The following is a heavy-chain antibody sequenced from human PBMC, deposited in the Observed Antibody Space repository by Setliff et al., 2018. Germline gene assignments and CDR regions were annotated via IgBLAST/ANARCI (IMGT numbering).Heavy chain of an antibody. CDR1: GASFSGTY. J-gene: IGHJ3*02. CDR3: RQAVVGRDVFDI. Sequence: SETLSLTCAVYGASFSGTYCSWIRQPPGKGLEWFGEIDQSGSGDYNPSFKGRVTISVDTSKKQFSLTLSSVTAADTALYYCRQAVVGRDVFDIWGQGTVVTVSS. CDR2: IDQSGSG. D-gene: IGHD1-1*01. V-gene: IGHV4-34*01.